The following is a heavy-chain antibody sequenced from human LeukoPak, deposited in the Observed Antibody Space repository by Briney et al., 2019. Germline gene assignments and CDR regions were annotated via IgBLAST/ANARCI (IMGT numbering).Heavy chain of an antibody. CDR2: INDRGTT. D-gene: IGHD4-23*01. J-gene: IGHJ4*02. Sequence: PSETLSLTCAVYGGSFTGYFWNWIRQSPGKGLEWIAEINDRGTTNYNPLLKSRVTISVDTSKNQFSLKLTSVTAADTGVYYCARDPTTVVTVPYYFDFWGQGTPVTVSS. CDR3: ARDPTTVVTVPYYFDF. V-gene: IGHV4-34*01. CDR1: GGSFTGYF.